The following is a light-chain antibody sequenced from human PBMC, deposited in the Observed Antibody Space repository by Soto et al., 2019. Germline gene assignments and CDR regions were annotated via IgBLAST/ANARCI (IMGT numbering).Light chain of an antibody. CDR2: DVS. CDR1: SSDIGDYNY. CDR3: SSSTTPTSLVV. J-gene: IGLJ3*02. V-gene: IGLV2-14*01. Sequence: QSALTQPASVSGSPGQSITISCTGTSSDIGDYNYVSWYQQYPGKVPKLVIYDVSHRPSGVSNRFSGSKSGNTASLTISGLQAEDEDDYYCSSSTTPTSLVVFGGGTKLTVL.